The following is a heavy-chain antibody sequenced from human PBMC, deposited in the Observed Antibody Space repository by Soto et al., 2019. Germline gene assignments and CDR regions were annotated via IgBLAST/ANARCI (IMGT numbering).Heavy chain of an antibody. CDR2: ISSSGGST. Sequence: EVQLLESGGGLVQPGGSLRLSCAASGFTFSSYTMSWVRQGPGKGLEWVSGISSSGGSTVYADSVKGRFTISRDNFKNTLYPQMNSLRAEDTAVYYCAKGWGDYWCQGTPVTVSS. CDR3: AKGWGDY. J-gene: IGHJ4*02. V-gene: IGHV3-23*01. D-gene: IGHD7-27*01. CDR1: GFTFSSYT.